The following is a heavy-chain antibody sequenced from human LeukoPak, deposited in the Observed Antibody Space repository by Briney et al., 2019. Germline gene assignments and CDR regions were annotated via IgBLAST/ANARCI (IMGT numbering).Heavy chain of an antibody. CDR1: GGSISSYY. J-gene: IGHJ5*02. Sequence: SETPSLTCTVSGGSISSYYWSWIRQPAGKGLEWIGRIYTSGSTNYNPSLKSRVTMSVDTSKNQFSLKLSSVTAADTAVYYCARDLDWDDYGETGWFDPWGQGTLVTVSS. CDR2: IYTSGST. CDR3: ARDLDWDDYGETGWFDP. V-gene: IGHV4-4*07. D-gene: IGHD4-17*01.